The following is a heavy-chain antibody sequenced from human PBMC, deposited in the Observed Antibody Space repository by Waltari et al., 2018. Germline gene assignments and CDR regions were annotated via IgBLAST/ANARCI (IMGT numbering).Heavy chain of an antibody. CDR3: VRRHWEAGYYRDQ. D-gene: IGHD3-9*01. CDR2: LYPGGDT. J-gene: IGHJ4*02. Sequence: QVQLQESGPGLVNPSETLSLTCAVSGIPVDSGFFWGWTGQAPGVGLEWMGSLYPGGDTYYNRSLESRVTISRDTSKNQFSLKVRSVTAADTALYYCVRRHWEAGYYRDQWGPGTLVTVSS. V-gene: IGHV4-38-2*01. CDR1: GIPVDSGFF.